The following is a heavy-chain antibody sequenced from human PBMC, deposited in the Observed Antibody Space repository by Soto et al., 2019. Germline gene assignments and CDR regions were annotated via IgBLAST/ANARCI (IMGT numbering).Heavy chain of an antibody. CDR2: ISAYNGNT. Sequence: QVQLVQSGAEVKKPGASVKVSCKASGYTFTSYGISWVRQAPGHGLEWMGWISAYNGNTNYAQKLQGRVTMTTDTSTSTAYMELRSLRSDDTAVYYCARGVKDIVVVVAATWDWFDPWAQGTLVTVSS. V-gene: IGHV1-18*01. D-gene: IGHD2-15*01. CDR1: GYTFTSYG. J-gene: IGHJ5*02. CDR3: ARGVKDIVVVVAATWDWFDP.